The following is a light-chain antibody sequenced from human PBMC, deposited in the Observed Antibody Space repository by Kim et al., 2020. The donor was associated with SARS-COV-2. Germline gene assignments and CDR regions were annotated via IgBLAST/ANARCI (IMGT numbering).Light chain of an antibody. V-gene: IGKV2D-29*02. J-gene: IGKJ5*01. CDR2: ELS. Sequence: DIVMTQTPLSLSVTPGQPVSFSCKSSQSLLSSGGKTYLYWYLQKPGQSPQLLIYELSNRLSGVPARFSGSGSGTDFTLTISRVEAEDVGVYYCMQAIEVPITFGQGTRLEIK. CDR3: MQAIEVPIT. CDR1: QSLLSSGGKTY.